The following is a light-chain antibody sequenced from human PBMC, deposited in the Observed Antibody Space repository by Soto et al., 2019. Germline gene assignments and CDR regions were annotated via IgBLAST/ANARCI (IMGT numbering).Light chain of an antibody. CDR2: WAS. V-gene: IGKV4-1*01. J-gene: IGKJ5*01. CDR3: QHFYTVPVT. Sequence: DIVMTQSPDSLAVSLGERATINCKSSQTVLRGSNNKNHLAWYQQKPGQPPKLLISWASTRESGVPDRFSGSGSGTDFTLTISSLQAEDVGVYYCQHFYTVPVTFGQGTRLEIK. CDR1: QTVLRGSNNKNH.